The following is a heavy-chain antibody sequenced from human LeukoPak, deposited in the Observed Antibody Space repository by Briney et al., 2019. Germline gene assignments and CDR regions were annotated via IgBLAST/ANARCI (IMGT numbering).Heavy chain of an antibody. CDR1: GFTFDDYA. CDR3: AKDLRPSIAVAGRGYFDY. Sequence: GGSLRLSCAASGFTFDDYAMHWVRQAPGKGLEWVSGISWNSGSIGYADSVKGRFTISRDNAKNSLYLQMNSLRAEDTALYYCAKDLRPSIAVAGRGYFDYWGQGTLVTVSS. D-gene: IGHD6-19*01. CDR2: ISWNSGSI. J-gene: IGHJ4*02. V-gene: IGHV3-9*01.